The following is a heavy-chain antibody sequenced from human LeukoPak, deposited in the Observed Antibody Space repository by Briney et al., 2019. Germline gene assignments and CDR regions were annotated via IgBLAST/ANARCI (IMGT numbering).Heavy chain of an antibody. V-gene: IGHV4-4*07. J-gene: IGHJ4*02. CDR1: GGSINTYY. CDR2: ISASGNT. D-gene: IGHD3-10*01. Sequence: SETLSLTCTVSGGSINTYYWSWIRHPAGKGLEWIGRISASGNTDYNPSLKSRVTMSVDTSKDQLSLNLSSVTAADTALYYCASSLYYYTSGAGFDYWGQGTLVTVSA. CDR3: ASSLYYYTSGAGFDY.